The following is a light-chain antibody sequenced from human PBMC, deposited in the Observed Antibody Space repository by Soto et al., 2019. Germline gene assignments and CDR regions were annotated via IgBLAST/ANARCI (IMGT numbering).Light chain of an antibody. J-gene: IGKJ4*01. CDR3: QQYDNRPLT. V-gene: IGKV1-33*01. CDR1: QDISNY. Sequence: DIQMTKSPSSLSASVGDRVTITCQASQDISNYLNWYQQKPGKAPKLLIYDASNFETGVPSRFSGSGSGTDFTFTISSLQPEDIATYYCQQYDNRPLTFGGGTKVEIK. CDR2: DAS.